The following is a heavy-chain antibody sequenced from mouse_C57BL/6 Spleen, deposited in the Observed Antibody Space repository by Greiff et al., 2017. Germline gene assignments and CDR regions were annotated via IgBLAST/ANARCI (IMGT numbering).Heavy chain of an antibody. V-gene: IGHV1-53*01. CDR2: INPSNGGT. CDR3: ARLGGYYPYYFDY. J-gene: IGHJ2*01. CDR1: GYTFTSYW. D-gene: IGHD2-3*01. Sequence: QVQLQQPGTELVKPGASVKLSCKASGYTFTSYWMHWVKQRPGQGLEWIGNINPSNGGTNYNETFKSKATLTVDKSSSTAYMQLSSLTSEDSAVYYCARLGGYYPYYFDYWGQGTTLTVSS.